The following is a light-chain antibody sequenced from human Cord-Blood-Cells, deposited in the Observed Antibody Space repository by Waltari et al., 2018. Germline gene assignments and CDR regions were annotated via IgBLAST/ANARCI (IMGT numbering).Light chain of an antibody. Sequence: QSALTQPRSVSGSPGQSVTISCTGTSSDVGGYHSVSWYQQHPGKAPKLMIYDVSKRPSGVPDRFSGSKSGNTASLTISGLQAEDEADYYCCSYAGSYVVFGGGTKLTVL. CDR2: DVS. J-gene: IGLJ2*01. CDR3: CSYAGSYVV. V-gene: IGLV2-11*01. CDR1: SSDVGGYHS.